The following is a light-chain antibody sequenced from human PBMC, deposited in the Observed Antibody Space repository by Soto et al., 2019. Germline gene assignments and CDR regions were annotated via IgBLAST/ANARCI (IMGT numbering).Light chain of an antibody. CDR3: QQRSNWRS. CDR2: DAS. J-gene: IGKJ4*01. CDR1: QSVSSY. V-gene: IGKV3-11*01. Sequence: EIVLTQSPATLSLSPGERATLSCRASQSVSSYLAWYQQKPGQAPRLLIYDASNRATGIPARFSGSGSGTDFTLTIRSLEPEDFAVYYCQQRSNWRSFGGGTKVEIK.